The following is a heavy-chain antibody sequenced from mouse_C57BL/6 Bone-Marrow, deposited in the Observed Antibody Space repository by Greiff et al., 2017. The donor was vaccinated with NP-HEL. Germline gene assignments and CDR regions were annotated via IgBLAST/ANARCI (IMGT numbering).Heavy chain of an antibody. CDR2: IRNKANNHAT. CDR3: TSPYYYGSSSRRYAMDY. CDR1: GFTFSDAW. D-gene: IGHD1-1*01. V-gene: IGHV6-6*01. J-gene: IGHJ4*01. Sequence: EVKLMESGGGLVQPGGSMKLSCAASGFTFSDAWMDWVRQSPEKGLEWVAEIRNKANNHATYYAESVKGRFTISRDDSKSSVYLQMNSLRAEDTGIYYCTSPYYYGSSSRRYAMDYWGQGTSVTVSS.